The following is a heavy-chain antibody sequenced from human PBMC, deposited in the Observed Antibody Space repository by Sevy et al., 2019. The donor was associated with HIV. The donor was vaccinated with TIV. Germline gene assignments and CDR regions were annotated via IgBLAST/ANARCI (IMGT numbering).Heavy chain of an antibody. V-gene: IGHV1-18*01. D-gene: IGHD1-26*01. J-gene: IGHJ1*01. CDR2: ITPNNGNT. Sequence: ASVKVSCKASGYTFTNYHITWVRQAPGQGLEWMGWITPNNGNTNYVQRLQGRVTMTTDTSTSTAYMELRSLRSDDTVVYYCARAPSGSQGPGQYFHHWGQGALVTVSS. CDR3: ARAPSGSQGPGQYFHH. CDR1: GYTFTNYH.